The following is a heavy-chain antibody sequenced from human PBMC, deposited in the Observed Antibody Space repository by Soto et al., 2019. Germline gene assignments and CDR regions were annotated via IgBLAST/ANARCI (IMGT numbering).Heavy chain of an antibody. CDR3: ARDPGKQVYRDITYFDY. CDR2: ISSSGSTI. D-gene: IGHD1-20*01. V-gene: IGHV3-11*01. CDR1: GFTFSDYY. Sequence: GGSLSLSCAASGFTFSDYYMSWIRQAPGKGLEWVSYISSSGSTIYYADSVKGRFTISRDNAKNSLYLQMNSLRAEDTAVYYCARDPGKQVYRDITYFDYWGQGTLVTVSS. J-gene: IGHJ4*02.